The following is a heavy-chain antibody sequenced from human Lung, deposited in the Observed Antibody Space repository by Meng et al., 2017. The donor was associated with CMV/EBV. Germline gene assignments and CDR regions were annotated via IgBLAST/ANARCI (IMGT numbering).Heavy chain of an antibody. CDR2: IIPILGIA. J-gene: IGHJ6*02. CDR3: ARDSITIFGVVTKNDYYSYGMDV. CDR1: GCSFSSYA. Sequence: VCXTASGCSFSSYAISWVRQAAGQGLEWIGGIIPILGIANYAQKFQGRVTITADKSTSTAYMELSSLRSEDTAVYYCARDSITIFGVVTKNDYYSYGMDVXGQGXTVTVSS. V-gene: IGHV1-69*10. D-gene: IGHD3-3*01.